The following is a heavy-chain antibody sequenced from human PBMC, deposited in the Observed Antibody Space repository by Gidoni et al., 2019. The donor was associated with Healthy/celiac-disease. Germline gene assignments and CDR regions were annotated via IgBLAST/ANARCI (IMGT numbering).Heavy chain of an antibody. D-gene: IGHD6-13*01. CDR2: MHYSGST. CDR3: ARISGYSSLGWFDP. CDR1: GGSNRIYY. V-gene: IGHV4-59*01. J-gene: IGHJ5*02. Sequence: QVQRQESGPGLVKTSETLSLTCTVAGGSNRIYYWSWIRQPPGKGLEWIGYMHYSGSTNYNPSLKRLVTISVDTSKNQLSLKLSSVTAADTAVYYCARISGYSSLGWFDPWGQGTLVTVSS.